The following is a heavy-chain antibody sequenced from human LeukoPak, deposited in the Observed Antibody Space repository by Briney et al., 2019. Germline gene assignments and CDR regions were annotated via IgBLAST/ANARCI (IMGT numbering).Heavy chain of an antibody. CDR2: INPSGGST. J-gene: IGHJ4*02. CDR1: GYTFTSYY. D-gene: IGHD3-22*01. CDR3: ASQGYCYDSSGYYPPFDY. Sequence: ASVKVSCKASGYTFTSYYMHWVRQAPGQGLEWMGIINPSGGSTSYAQKFQGRVTVTRDMSTSTVYMELSSLRSEDTAVYYCASQGYCYDSSGYYPPFDYWGQGTLVTVSS. V-gene: IGHV1-46*01.